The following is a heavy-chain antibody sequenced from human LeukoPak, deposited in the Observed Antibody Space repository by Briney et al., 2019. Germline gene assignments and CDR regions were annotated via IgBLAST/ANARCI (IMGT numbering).Heavy chain of an antibody. CDR2: INAGNGNT. V-gene: IGHV1-3*01. J-gene: IGHJ4*02. CDR3: ARSTGSESYYYFDY. Sequence: ASVKVSCKASGYTFTSYAMHWVRQAPGQRLEWMGWINAGNGNTKYSQKFQGRVTITRDTSASTAYMELSSLRSENTAVYYCARSTGSESYYYFDYWGQGTLVTVSS. D-gene: IGHD3-10*01. CDR1: GYTFTSYA.